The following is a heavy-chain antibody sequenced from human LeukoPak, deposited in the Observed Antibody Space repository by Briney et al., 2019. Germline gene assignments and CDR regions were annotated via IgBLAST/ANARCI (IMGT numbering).Heavy chain of an antibody. CDR3: VREAFASSWPNYYYGMDV. D-gene: IGHD6-13*01. CDR1: GFTLSTYS. V-gene: IGHV3-21*01. CDR2: ISTSSSYI. J-gene: IGHJ6*02. Sequence: GGSLRLSCTASGFTLSTYSMNWVRQAPGKGLEWVSSISTSSSYIYYADSVKGRFTISRDNAKNSLYLQMNTLRAEDTAVYYCVREAFASSWPNYYYGMDVWGQGTTVTVSS.